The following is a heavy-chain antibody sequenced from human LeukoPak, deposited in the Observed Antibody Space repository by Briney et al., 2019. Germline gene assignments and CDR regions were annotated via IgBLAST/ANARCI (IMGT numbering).Heavy chain of an antibody. CDR3: ASLQLSSIDY. CDR2: ISGSGGST. J-gene: IGHJ4*02. V-gene: IGHV3-23*01. Sequence: GGSLTLSCAASGFTFSSYAMSWVRQAPGKGLEWVSAISGSGGSTYYADSVKGRFTISRDNSKNTLYLQMNSLRAEDTAVYYCASLQLSSIDYWGQGTLVTVSS. D-gene: IGHD6-19*01. CDR1: GFTFSSYA.